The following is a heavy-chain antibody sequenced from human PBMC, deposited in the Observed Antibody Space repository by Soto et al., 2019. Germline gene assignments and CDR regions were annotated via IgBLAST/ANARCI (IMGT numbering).Heavy chain of an antibody. J-gene: IGHJ6*02. Sequence: LRLSCAASGFTFSNYGMHWVRQAPGKGLEWVAIIWHDGNNKYYADSVRGRFIISRDNSKNRLYLQMNSLRAEDTAVYHCASDLVGASDSYGLAVWGQGTPVTVSS. CDR2: IWHDGNNK. V-gene: IGHV3-33*01. D-gene: IGHD1-26*01. CDR3: ASDLVGASDSYGLAV. CDR1: GFTFSNYG.